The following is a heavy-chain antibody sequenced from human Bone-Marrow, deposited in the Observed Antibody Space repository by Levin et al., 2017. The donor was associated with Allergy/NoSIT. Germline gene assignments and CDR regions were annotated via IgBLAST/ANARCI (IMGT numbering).Heavy chain of an antibody. V-gene: IGHV3-48*03. CDR1: GFTFRSYE. Sequence: PGGSLRLSCAASGFTFRSYEMNWVRQGPGKGLEWVSYMSGSGSTIYYADSVKGRFTISRDNAKNSLFLQMDSLRAEDTAGYYCARVGLAVAMDYWGQGTLVTVSS. D-gene: IGHD2-15*01. J-gene: IGHJ4*02. CDR2: MSGSGSTI. CDR3: ARVGLAVAMDY.